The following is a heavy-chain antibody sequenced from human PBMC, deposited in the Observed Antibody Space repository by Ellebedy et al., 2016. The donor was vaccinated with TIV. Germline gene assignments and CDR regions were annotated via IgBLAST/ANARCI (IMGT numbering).Heavy chain of an antibody. CDR3: ARRRVAGYYGMDV. J-gene: IGHJ6*02. V-gene: IGHV4-59*01. Sequence: SETLSLTXTVSGDSINNYYWTWIRQSPERGLEWIGHIYYSGSTNYNLSLKSRVAISIDKSKNKVSLNLMSVTATDTAVYFCARRRVAGYYGMDVWGQGTAVMVSS. CDR2: IYYSGST. CDR1: GDSINNYY.